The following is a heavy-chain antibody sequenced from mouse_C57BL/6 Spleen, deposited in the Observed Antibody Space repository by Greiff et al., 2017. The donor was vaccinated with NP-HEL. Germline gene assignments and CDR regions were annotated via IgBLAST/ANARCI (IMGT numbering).Heavy chain of an antibody. Sequence: QVQLQQPGAELVMPGASVKLSCKASGYTFTSYWMHWVKQRPGQGLEWIGEIDPSDSYTNYNQKFKGKSTLTVDKSSSTAYMQLSSLTSEDSAVYYCARWGSGYRFDYWGQGTTLTVSS. D-gene: IGHD3-2*02. J-gene: IGHJ2*01. CDR3: ARWGSGYRFDY. V-gene: IGHV1-69*01. CDR2: IDPSDSYT. CDR1: GYTFTSYW.